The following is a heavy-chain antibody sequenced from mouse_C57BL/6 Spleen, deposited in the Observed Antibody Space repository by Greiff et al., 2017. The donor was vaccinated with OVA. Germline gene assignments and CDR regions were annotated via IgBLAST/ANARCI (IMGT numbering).Heavy chain of an antibody. J-gene: IGHJ2*01. V-gene: IGHV1-9*01. D-gene: IGHD1-1*01. CDR2: IFTGSGST. CDR1: GYTFTGYW. CDR3: ASSSDGSSSYFCY. Sequence: QVKLQQSGAELMKPGASVKLSCTASGYTFTGYWIEWVKQRPGHGLAWIGAIFTGSGSTNYHEKFKGQATFTAETSSNTAYMQLSSLTTEDSAIYIYASSSDGSSSYFCYWGQGTTLTVSS.